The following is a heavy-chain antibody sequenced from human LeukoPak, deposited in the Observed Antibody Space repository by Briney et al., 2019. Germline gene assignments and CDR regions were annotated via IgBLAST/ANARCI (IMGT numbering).Heavy chain of an antibody. CDR2: INPSGGST. V-gene: IGHV1-46*01. D-gene: IGHD3-10*01. Sequence: ASVKVSCKASGYTFTSYYLHWVRQAPGQGLEWMGIINPSGGSTSYAQKFQGRVTMTRDTSTSTVYMELSSLRSEDTAVYYCARALLVRGVPYWGQGTLVTVSS. CDR3: ARALLVRGVPY. J-gene: IGHJ4*02. CDR1: GYTFTSYY.